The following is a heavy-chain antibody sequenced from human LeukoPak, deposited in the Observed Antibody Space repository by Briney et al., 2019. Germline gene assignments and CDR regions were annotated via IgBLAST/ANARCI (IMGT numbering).Heavy chain of an antibody. CDR2: MNPNSGNT. CDR3: ARVTLNWGLGY. CDR1: GYTFTSYD. J-gene: IGHJ4*02. V-gene: IGHV1-8*02. Sequence: ASVKVSCKASGYTFTSYDINWVRQATGQGLKWMGWMNPNSGNTGYAQKFQGRVTMTTDTSTSTAYMELRSLRSDDTAVYYCARVTLNWGLGYWGQGTLVTVSS. D-gene: IGHD7-27*01.